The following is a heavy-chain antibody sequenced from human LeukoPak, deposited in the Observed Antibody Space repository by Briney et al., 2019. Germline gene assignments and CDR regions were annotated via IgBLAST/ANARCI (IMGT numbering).Heavy chain of an antibody. V-gene: IGHV3-23*01. Sequence: GGSLRLSCAASGFTFSSYAMSWVRQAPGRGLEWVSAISGSGGSTYYADSVKGRFTISRDNSKNTLYLQMNSLRAEDTAVYYCAIDDSAVGDFTLGYWGHGTLVTVSS. D-gene: IGHD3-16*01. CDR1: GFTFSSYA. J-gene: IGHJ4*01. CDR3: AIDDSAVGDFTLGY. CDR2: ISGSGGST.